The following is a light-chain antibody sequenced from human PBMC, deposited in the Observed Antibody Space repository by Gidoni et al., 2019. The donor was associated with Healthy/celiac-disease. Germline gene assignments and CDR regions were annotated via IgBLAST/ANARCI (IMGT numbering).Light chain of an antibody. Sequence: EIVMTQSPATLSVSPGERATLSCRASQSLNNNLAWYQQKPGQAPRLLIYDTSTRATGIPARLSGSGSGTEFTLTISSLQSEDFAVYYCQQYNNWPPYTFGQGTKLEIK. CDR3: QQYNNWPPYT. CDR1: QSLNNN. CDR2: DTS. V-gene: IGKV3-15*01. J-gene: IGKJ2*01.